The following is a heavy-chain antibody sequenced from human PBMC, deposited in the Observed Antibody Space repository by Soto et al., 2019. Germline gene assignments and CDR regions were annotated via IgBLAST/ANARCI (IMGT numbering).Heavy chain of an antibody. CDR1: GFTFSSYA. Sequence: GGSLRLSCAASGFTFSSYAMSWVRQAPGKGLEWVSAISGSGGSTYYADSVKGRFTLSRDNSKNTLYLQMNSLRAEDTAVYYCAKVLYYDFWSGYSLFDYWGQGTLVTVSS. CDR2: ISGSGGST. D-gene: IGHD3-3*01. V-gene: IGHV3-23*01. CDR3: AKVLYYDFWSGYSLFDY. J-gene: IGHJ4*02.